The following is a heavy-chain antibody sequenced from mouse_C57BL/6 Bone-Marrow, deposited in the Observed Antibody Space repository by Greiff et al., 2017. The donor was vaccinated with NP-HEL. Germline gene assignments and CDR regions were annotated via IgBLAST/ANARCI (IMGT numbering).Heavy chain of an antibody. J-gene: IGHJ1*03. CDR3: TIGYWYFDV. CDR2: IYPGNSDT. V-gene: IGHV1-5*01. CDR1: GYTFTSYW. Sequence: DVQLQESGTVLARPGASVKMSCKTSGYTFTSYWMHWVKQRPGQGLGWIGAIYPGNSDTSYNQKFKGQAKLTAVTSASTAYMELSSLTNEDSAVYYCTIGYWYFDVWGTGTTVTVSS.